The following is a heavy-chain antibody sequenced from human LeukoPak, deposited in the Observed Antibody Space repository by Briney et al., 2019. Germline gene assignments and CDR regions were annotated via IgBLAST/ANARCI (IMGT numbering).Heavy chain of an antibody. CDR1: ASTFTIND. D-gene: IGHD6-6*01. CDR2: MNPNSGNT. J-gene: IGHJ6*03. Sequence: ASVKVSCKAFASTFTINDINWARHATGQGLEWMGWMNPNSGNTGYAQKFQGRVTITRNTSISTANMELSSLRSEDTAVYYCARGVRGAARRLHYYDPMDGWGKGTTVTVSS. CDR3: ARGVRGAARRLHYYDPMDG. V-gene: IGHV1-8*03.